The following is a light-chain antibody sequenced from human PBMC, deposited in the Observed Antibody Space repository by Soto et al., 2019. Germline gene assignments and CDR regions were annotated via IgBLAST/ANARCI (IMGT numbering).Light chain of an antibody. CDR1: QAISSY. CDR2: GAS. V-gene: IGKV1-9*01. CDR3: QQLNSYPRT. J-gene: IGKJ1*01. Sequence: IQLTQAPSSLSASVGDRVTITCRASQAISSYLAWYQQKTGRAPNRLIYGASTLQSGVPSRFSGSGSGTDFTLTISSLQPEDVATYYCQQLNSYPRTFGQGTKVEIK.